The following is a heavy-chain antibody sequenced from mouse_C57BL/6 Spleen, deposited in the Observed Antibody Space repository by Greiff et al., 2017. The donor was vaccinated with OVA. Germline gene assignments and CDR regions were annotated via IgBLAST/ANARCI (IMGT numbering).Heavy chain of an antibody. CDR1: GFTFSDYY. D-gene: IGHD3-1*01. Sequence: EVHLVESEGGLVQPGSSMKLSCTASGFTFSDYYMAWVRQVPEKGLEWVANINYDGSSTYYLDSLKSRFIISRDNAKNILYLQMSSLKSEDTATYYCARDRAGNYAMDYWGQGTSVTVSS. CDR3: ARDRAGNYAMDY. V-gene: IGHV5-16*01. J-gene: IGHJ4*01. CDR2: INYDGSST.